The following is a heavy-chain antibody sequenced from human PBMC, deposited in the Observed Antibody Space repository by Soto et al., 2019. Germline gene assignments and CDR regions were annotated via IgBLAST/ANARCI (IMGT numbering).Heavy chain of an antibody. J-gene: IGHJ6*02. CDR1: GGTFSSYA. Sequence: GASVKVSCKASGGTFSSYAISWVRQAPGQGLEWMGGIIPIFGTANYAQKFQGRVTITADESTSTAYMELSSLRSEDTAVYYCARWDYGSEYYYYGMDVWGQGTTVTVSS. CDR2: IIPIFGTA. V-gene: IGHV1-69*13. D-gene: IGHD3-10*01. CDR3: ARWDYGSEYYYYGMDV.